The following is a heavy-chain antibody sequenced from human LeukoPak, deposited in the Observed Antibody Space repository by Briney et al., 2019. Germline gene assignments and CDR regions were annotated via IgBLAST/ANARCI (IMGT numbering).Heavy chain of an antibody. V-gene: IGHV3-21*01. CDR2: ISSSSSYI. Sequence: GGSLRLSCAASGFTFSSYSMNWVRQAPGKGLEWVSSISSSSSYIYYADSVKGRFTISRDNAKNSLYLQMNSLRAEDTAVYYCAREGARFLEWLSTVFDYWGQGTLVTVSS. CDR3: AREGARFLEWLSTVFDY. D-gene: IGHD3-3*01. CDR1: GFTFSSYS. J-gene: IGHJ4*02.